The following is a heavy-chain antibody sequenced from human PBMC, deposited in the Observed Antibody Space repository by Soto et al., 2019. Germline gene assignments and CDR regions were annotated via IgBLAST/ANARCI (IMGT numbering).Heavy chain of an antibody. CDR1: GYTFSAYY. CDR2: INPKSGGT. D-gene: IGHD3-22*01. CDR3: ARGGTFAYDTSGYSVY. J-gene: IGHJ4*02. Sequence: ASVKVSCKTSGYTFSAYYMHWVRQAPGQGLEWMGWINPKSGGTLYAQKFQGRVTMTRGTSISTAYMELSRLRSDDTAVYYCARGGTFAYDTSGYSVYWGQGTLVTVSS. V-gene: IGHV1-2*02.